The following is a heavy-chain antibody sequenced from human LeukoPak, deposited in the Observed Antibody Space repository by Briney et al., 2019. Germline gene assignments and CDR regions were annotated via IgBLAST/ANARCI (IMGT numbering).Heavy chain of an antibody. CDR2: IYSVGST. Sequence: GGTLRLSCAASGFTFSNFGMGWVRQAPGKGLVWVSVIYSVGSTYYADSVKGRFTISRGNSKNTLYLQMNSLRAEDTAVYYCAKEVRYFDWSHYYYYYYMDVWGKGTTVTISS. J-gene: IGHJ6*03. CDR1: GFTFSNFG. V-gene: IGHV3-23*01. CDR3: AKEVRYFDWSHYYYYYYMDV. D-gene: IGHD3-9*01.